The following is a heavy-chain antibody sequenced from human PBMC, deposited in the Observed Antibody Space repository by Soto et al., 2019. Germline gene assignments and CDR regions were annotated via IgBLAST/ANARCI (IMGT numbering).Heavy chain of an antibody. CDR2: IYYSGST. CDR1: GGSIGSGGYY. V-gene: IGHV4-31*03. Sequence: SETLSLTCTVSGGSIGSGGYYWSWIRQHPGKGLEWIGYIYYSGSTYYNPSLKSRVTISVDTSKNQFSLKLSSVTAADTAVYYCARENQKSYSNRWYYYYGMDVWGQGTTVTVSS. J-gene: IGHJ6*02. CDR3: ARENQKSYSNRWYYYYGMDV. D-gene: IGHD4-4*01.